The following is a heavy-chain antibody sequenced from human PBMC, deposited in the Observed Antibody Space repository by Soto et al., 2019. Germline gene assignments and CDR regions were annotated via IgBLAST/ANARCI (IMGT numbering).Heavy chain of an antibody. CDR1: GYSFAGYW. D-gene: IGHD3-22*01. V-gene: IGHV5-10-1*01. CDR3: ARQIYDSDTGPNFQYYFDS. J-gene: IGHJ4*02. CDR2: IGPSDSQT. Sequence: GESLKISCKGSGYSFAGYWITWVRQKPGKGLEWMGRIGPSDSQTYYSPSFRGHVTISATKSITTVFLQWSSLRASDTAMYYCARQIYDSDTGPNFQYYFDSWGQGTPVTVSS.